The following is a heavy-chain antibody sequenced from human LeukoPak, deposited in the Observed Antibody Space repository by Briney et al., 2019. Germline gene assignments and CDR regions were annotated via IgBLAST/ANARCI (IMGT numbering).Heavy chain of an antibody. Sequence: SVKVSCKASGGTFSSYAISWVRQAPGQGLEWMGGIIPIFGTANYAQKFQGRVTITADESTSTAYVELSSLRSEDTAVYYCARGDGGNSHYYYYYGMDVWGQGTTVTVSS. V-gene: IGHV1-69*13. CDR2: IIPIFGTA. CDR3: ARGDGGNSHYYYYYGMDV. J-gene: IGHJ6*02. D-gene: IGHD4-23*01. CDR1: GGTFSSYA.